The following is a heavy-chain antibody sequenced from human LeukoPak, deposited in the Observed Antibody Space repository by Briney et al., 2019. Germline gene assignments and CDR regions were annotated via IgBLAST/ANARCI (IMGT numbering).Heavy chain of an antibody. V-gene: IGHV3-30*03. CDR1: GYTFTHYG. D-gene: IGHD3-10*01. CDR3: ATERPDSRVLDY. J-gene: IGHJ4*02. CDR2: ISYDGNNK. Sequence: GGSLRLSCVISGYTFTHYGFHWVRQAPGKALEWVAFISYDGNNKYEDSVKGRFTISRDNSKNTLYLQMNSLRVEDSAVYYCATERPDSRVLDYWGQGLVVTVSS.